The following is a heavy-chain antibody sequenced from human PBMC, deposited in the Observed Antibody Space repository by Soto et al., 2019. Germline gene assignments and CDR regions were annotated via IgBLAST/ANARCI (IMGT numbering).Heavy chain of an antibody. CDR1: GFTFSSYG. Sequence: GGSLRLSCAASGFTFSSYGMHWVRQAPGKGLEWVAVISYDGSNKYYADSVKGRFTISRDNSKNTLYLQMNSLRAEDTAVYYCAKANPYSSSWYAPHYYYYGMDVWGQGTTVTVSS. J-gene: IGHJ6*02. V-gene: IGHV3-30*18. D-gene: IGHD6-13*01. CDR2: ISYDGSNK. CDR3: AKANPYSSSWYAPHYYYYGMDV.